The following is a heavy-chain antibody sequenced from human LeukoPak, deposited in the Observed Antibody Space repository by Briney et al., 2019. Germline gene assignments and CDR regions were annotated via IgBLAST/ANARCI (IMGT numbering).Heavy chain of an antibody. V-gene: IGHV1-2*02. CDR2: INPNSGGT. D-gene: IGHD2-15*01. Sequence: ASVKVSCKASGGTFSSYAISCVRQAPGQGLEWMGWINPNSGGTNYAQKFQGRVTMTRDTSISTAYMELSRLRSDDTAVYYCARPIAATLRVGWFDPWGQGTLVTVSS. CDR1: GGTFSSYA. J-gene: IGHJ5*02. CDR3: ARPIAATLRVGWFDP.